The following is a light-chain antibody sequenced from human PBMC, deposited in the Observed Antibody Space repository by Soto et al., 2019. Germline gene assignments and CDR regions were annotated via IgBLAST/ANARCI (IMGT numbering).Light chain of an antibody. CDR1: QSVGSD. CDR2: DIF. J-gene: IGKJ4*01. Sequence: VLTQSPANMALSPCETTTLSCRASQSVGSDLAWYQQKPGQAPRLVIYDIFTRATGVPTRISGSGSGTEFTLTISSLQSEDFAVYYCQQYNSWPLTFGGGTKVDIK. V-gene: IGKV3D-15*01. CDR3: QQYNSWPLT.